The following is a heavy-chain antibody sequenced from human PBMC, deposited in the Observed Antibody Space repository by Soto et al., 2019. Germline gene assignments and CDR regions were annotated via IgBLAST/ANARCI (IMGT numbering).Heavy chain of an antibody. CDR3: ARGLSVTLFDY. D-gene: IGHD4-17*01. J-gene: IGHJ4*02. CDR2: IYYSGST. V-gene: IGHV4-31*02. Sequence: WTWIRQYPGKGLEWIGYIYYSGSTFYNPSIKSRVSISVDTSKKQFSLNLSSVTAAETAVYYCARGLSVTLFDYWGQGTLVTVSS.